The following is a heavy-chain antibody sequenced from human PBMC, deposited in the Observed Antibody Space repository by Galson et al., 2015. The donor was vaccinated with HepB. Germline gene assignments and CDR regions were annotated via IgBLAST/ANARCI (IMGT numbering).Heavy chain of an antibody. CDR3: VKDLGWADDY. J-gene: IGHJ4*02. CDR2: ISSDGTST. D-gene: IGHD3-3*01. V-gene: IGHV3-64D*06. CDR1: GFSFRTYA. Sequence: SLRLSCAFSGFSFRTYAMFWVRQAPVKGLEYVSGISSDGTSTYYVDSVRGRFTISRDTSKNTMYLQMSSLRPEDTAVYYCVKDLGWADDYWGQGTLVTVSS.